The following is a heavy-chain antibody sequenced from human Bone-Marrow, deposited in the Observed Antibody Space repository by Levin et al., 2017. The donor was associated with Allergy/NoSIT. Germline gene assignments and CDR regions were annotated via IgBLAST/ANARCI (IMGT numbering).Heavy chain of an antibody. CDR3: ATHEGPATSSGTGDY. CDR1: GYSFPSYW. Sequence: PGGSLRLSCKGSGYSFPSYWIAWVRQVPGKGLEWMGIIYPGDSESRYSPSFQGQVTISADKSISTAYLQWSSLKASDSAMYYCATHEGPATSSGTGDYWGQGTLVTVSS. CDR2: IYPGDSES. D-gene: IGHD6-13*01. J-gene: IGHJ4*02. V-gene: IGHV5-51*01.